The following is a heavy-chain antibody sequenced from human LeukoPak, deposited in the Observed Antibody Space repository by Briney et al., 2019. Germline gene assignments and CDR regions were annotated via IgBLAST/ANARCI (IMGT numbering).Heavy chain of an antibody. CDR2: INHSGST. J-gene: IGHJ4*02. D-gene: IGHD3-3*01. CDR3: ARGLHVLRFLEWGYYFDY. V-gene: IGHV4-34*01. Sequence: PSETLSLTCAVYGGSFSGYYWSWIRQPPGEGLEWIGEINHSGSTNYNPSLKSRVTISVDTSKNQFSLKLSSVTAADTAVYYCARGLHVLRFLEWGYYFDYWGQGTLVTVSS. CDR1: GGSFSGYY.